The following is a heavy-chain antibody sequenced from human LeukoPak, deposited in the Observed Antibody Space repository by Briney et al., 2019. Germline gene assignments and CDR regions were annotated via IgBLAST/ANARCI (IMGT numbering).Heavy chain of an antibody. D-gene: IGHD6-6*01. CDR3: ARDPSSSSFYYYYYYMDV. CDR2: INPNSGGT. Sequence: ASVKVSCKASGYTFTGYYMHWVRQAPGRGLEWMGWINPNSGGTNYAQKFQGRVTMTRDTSISTAYMELSRLRSDDTAVYYCARDPSSSSFYYYYYYMDVWGKGTTVTVSS. CDR1: GYTFTGYY. J-gene: IGHJ6*03. V-gene: IGHV1-2*02.